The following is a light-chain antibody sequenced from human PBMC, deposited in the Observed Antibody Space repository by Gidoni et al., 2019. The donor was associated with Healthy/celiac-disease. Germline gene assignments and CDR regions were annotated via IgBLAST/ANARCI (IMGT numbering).Light chain of an antibody. Sequence: DIVMTQSPDSLAVSLGERATINCKSSQSVLYSSNNKNYLAWYQQKPGQPPKLLIYWASTRESGVPDLFSGSGSGTDFTLTISSLQAEDVAVYYCQQYYSTPTWTFXQXTKVEIK. CDR3: QQYYSTPTWT. CDR1: QSVLYSSNNKNY. CDR2: WAS. J-gene: IGKJ1*01. V-gene: IGKV4-1*01.